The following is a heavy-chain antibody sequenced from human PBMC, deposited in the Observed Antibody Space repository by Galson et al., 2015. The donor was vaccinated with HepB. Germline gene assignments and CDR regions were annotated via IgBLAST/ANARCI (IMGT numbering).Heavy chain of an antibody. Sequence: SLRLSCAASGFTFSSYAMSWVRQAPGKGLEWVSAISGSGGSTYYADSVKGRFTISRDNSKNTLYLQMNSRRAEDTAVYYCAGDCSSTSCQDAFDIWGQGEMVTVSS. D-gene: IGHD2-2*01. CDR3: AGDCSSTSCQDAFDI. J-gene: IGHJ3*02. CDR1: GFTFSSYA. CDR2: ISGSGGST. V-gene: IGHV3-23*01.